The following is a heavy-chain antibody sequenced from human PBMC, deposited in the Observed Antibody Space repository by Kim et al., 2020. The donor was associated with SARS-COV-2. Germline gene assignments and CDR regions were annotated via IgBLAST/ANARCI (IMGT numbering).Heavy chain of an antibody. CDR3: TTGITEREDAFDI. J-gene: IGHJ3*02. Sequence: YAAPVKGRFTISRDDSKNTLYLQMNSLKTEDTAVYYCTTGITEREDAFDIWGQGTMVTVSS. D-gene: IGHD3-10*01. V-gene: IGHV3-15*01.